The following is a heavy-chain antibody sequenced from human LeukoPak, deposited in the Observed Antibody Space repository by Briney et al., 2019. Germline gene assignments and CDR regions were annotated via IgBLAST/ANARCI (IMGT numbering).Heavy chain of an antibody. CDR1: GYRFTSYW. Sequence: GESLKISCKGSGYRFTSYWIGWVRQMPGKGLEWMGIIYPGDSDTRYSPSFQGQVTISADKSISTAYLQWSSLKASDTAMYYCARQYPHLYYDILTGYSSNFDYWGQGTLVTVSS. CDR3: ARQYPHLYYDILTGYSSNFDY. CDR2: IYPGDSDT. D-gene: IGHD3-9*01. J-gene: IGHJ4*02. V-gene: IGHV5-51*01.